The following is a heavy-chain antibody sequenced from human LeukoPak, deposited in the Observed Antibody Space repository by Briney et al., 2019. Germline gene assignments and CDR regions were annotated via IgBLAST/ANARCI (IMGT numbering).Heavy chain of an antibody. J-gene: IGHJ3*02. CDR3: ARCMVRGVPRSAFDI. Sequence: SVKVSCKASGGTFSSYAISWVRQAPGQGLEWMGRIIPILGIANYAQKFQGRVTMTTDTSTSTAYMELRSLRSDDTAVYYCARCMVRGVPRSAFDIWGQGTMVTVSS. CDR2: IIPILGIA. CDR1: GGTFSSYA. V-gene: IGHV1-69*04. D-gene: IGHD3-10*01.